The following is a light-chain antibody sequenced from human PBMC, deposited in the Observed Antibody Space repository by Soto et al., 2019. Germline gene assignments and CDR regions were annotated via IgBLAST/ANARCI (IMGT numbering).Light chain of an antibody. Sequence: EVVMTQSPATLSVSPGEGATLSCRASQSVTSNYLAWYQQKPGQAPRLLIYGVSSRATGIPDRFSGSGSGTDFNLTISRLEPEDFAMYYCQHYGSSPRTFGQGTKV. J-gene: IGKJ1*01. V-gene: IGKV3-20*01. CDR2: GVS. CDR1: QSVTSNY. CDR3: QHYGSSPRT.